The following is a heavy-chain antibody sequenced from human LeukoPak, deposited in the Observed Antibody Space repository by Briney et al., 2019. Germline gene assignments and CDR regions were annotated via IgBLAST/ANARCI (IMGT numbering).Heavy chain of an antibody. Sequence: SETLSLTCTVSGGSISSYYWSWIRQPPGKGLEWIGYIYYSGSTNYNPSLKSRVTISIDTSKNQFSLKLSSVTAADTAVYYCARRTGYCSGGSCYSYAYFDYWGQGTLVTVSS. CDR2: IYYSGST. V-gene: IGHV4-59*12. D-gene: IGHD2-15*01. CDR3: ARRTGYCSGGSCYSYAYFDY. J-gene: IGHJ4*02. CDR1: GGSISSYY.